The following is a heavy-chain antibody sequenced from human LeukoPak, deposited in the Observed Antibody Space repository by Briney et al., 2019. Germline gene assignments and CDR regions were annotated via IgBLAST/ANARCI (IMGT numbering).Heavy chain of an antibody. Sequence: ASVKVSCKASGYTFTSYGISWVRQAPGQGLEWMGWISAYNGNTNYAQRLQGRVTMTTDTSTSTAYMELRSLRSEDTAMYYCAVLLRTLQLLDFWGQGTLVTVAS. CDR3: AVLLRTLQLLDF. J-gene: IGHJ4*02. CDR2: ISAYNGNT. D-gene: IGHD3-10*01. CDR1: GYTFTSYG. V-gene: IGHV1-18*01.